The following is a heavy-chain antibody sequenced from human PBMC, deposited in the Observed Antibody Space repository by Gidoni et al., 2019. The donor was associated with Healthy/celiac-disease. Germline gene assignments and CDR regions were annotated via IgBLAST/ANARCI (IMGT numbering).Heavy chain of an antibody. J-gene: IGHJ4*02. CDR1: GFTFSSHG. CDR2: IWYDGSNK. V-gene: IGHV3-33*01. D-gene: IGHD3-3*01. CDR3: ARDEDKGYDFWSGYYVY. Sequence: QVQLVESGGGVVQPGGSLRVSCAVSGFTFSSHGMHWVRQAPGKGLEWVAIIWYDGSNKYYADSVKGRFTISRDNSKNTLYLQMNSLRAEDTAVYYCARDEDKGYDFWSGYYVYWGQGTLVTVSS.